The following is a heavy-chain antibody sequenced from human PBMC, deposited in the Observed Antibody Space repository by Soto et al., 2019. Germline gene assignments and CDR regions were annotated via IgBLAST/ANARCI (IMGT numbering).Heavy chain of an antibody. CDR3: ARGYCSGGGCYGWDAFDI. CDR2: IKHDGSEK. CDR1: GFTFSSYW. J-gene: IGHJ3*02. V-gene: IGHV3-7*03. Sequence: GGSLRLSCAASGFTFSSYWMSWVRQAPGKGLEWVANIKHDGSEKYYVDSVKGRFTISRDNAKNSLYLQMNSLRAEDTAVYFCARGYCSGGGCYGWDAFDIWGQGTMVTVSS. D-gene: IGHD2-15*01.